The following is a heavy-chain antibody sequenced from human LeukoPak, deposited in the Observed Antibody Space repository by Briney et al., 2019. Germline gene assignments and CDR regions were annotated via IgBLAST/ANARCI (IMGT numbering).Heavy chain of an antibody. CDR2: INPNSGGT. Sequence: ASVKVSCRASGYTFTGYYMHWVRQAPGQGLEWMGWINPNSGGTNYAQKFQGRVTMTRDTSISTAYMELSRLRSDDTAVYYCARGGGGYSYGLDYWGQGTLVTVSS. CDR3: ARGGGGYSYGLDY. CDR1: GYTFTGYY. V-gene: IGHV1-2*02. D-gene: IGHD5-18*01. J-gene: IGHJ4*02.